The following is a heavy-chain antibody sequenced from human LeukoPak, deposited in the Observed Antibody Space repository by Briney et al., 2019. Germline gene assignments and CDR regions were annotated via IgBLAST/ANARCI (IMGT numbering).Heavy chain of an antibody. CDR2: VSGNGVNT. D-gene: IGHD6-13*01. V-gene: IGHV3-43*02. CDR3: TKDSSSLWFFDF. J-gene: IGHJ4*02. CDR1: GFTFDNFA. Sequence: GGSLRLSCAASGFTFDNFAMHWVSQTPGSGLEWVSLVSGNGVNTYYADSVKGRFTISRDNSKNSLYLQMNSLRTEDTALYFCTKDSSSLWFFDFWGQGALVTVSS.